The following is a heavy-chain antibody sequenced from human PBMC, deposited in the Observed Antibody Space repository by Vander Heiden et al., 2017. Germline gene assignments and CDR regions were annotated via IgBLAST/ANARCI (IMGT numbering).Heavy chain of an antibody. Sequence: VQLVESGGGVVQPGRSLSLSCAASGFSFSSYAMHWVHQTPGKGLEWVAVISYDGSQKYYADSVKGRFTISRDNSKNTLYLEMNTLRTEGTTRYVCARDRGRIRGILGDFDDWGLGTLVTVSS. CDR3: ARDRGRIRGILGDFDD. V-gene: IGHV3-30*04. CDR1: GFSFSSYA. CDR2: ISYDGSQK. J-gene: IGHJ4*02. D-gene: IGHD3-10*01.